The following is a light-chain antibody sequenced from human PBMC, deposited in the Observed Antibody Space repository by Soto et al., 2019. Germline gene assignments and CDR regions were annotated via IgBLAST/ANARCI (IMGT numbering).Light chain of an antibody. V-gene: IGKV3-11*01. Sequence: EIVLTQSPATLSLSPGNRATLSCRASQSVSGYLAWYQQKPGQAPRLLTYDASNRATGIPARSGGSGSRTDFTLTITRLAPGDLADYLSQQGSNWPSTFGGGTKVEI. CDR1: QSVSGY. CDR3: QQGSNWPST. J-gene: IGKJ4*01. CDR2: DAS.